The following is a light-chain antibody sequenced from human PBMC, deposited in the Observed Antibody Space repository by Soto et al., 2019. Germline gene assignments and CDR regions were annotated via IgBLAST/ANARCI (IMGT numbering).Light chain of an antibody. Sequence: EIVMTQSPATLSVSPGERATLSCRASQSVSSNLAWYQHKPGQAPRLLIYGASSRATGIPARFSGCGSGTEFTLTISSPQSEDFAVYYCQQYNIWPRTFGLGTKVDIK. CDR3: QQYNIWPRT. J-gene: IGKJ1*01. CDR1: QSVSSN. CDR2: GAS. V-gene: IGKV3-15*01.